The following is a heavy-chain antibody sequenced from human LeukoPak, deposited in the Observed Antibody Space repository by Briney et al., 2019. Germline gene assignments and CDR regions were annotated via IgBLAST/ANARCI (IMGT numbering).Heavy chain of an antibody. CDR3: AKIPPDYGVP. V-gene: IGHV3-23*01. CDR2: ISGSGGST. J-gene: IGHJ3*01. D-gene: IGHD4-17*01. Sequence: GGSLRLSCAASGFSFSFSNMNWVRQAPGKGLEWVSAISGSGGSTYYADSVKGRFTISRDNSKNTLYLQMNSLRAEDAAVYYCAKIPPDYGVPWGQGTMVTVSS. CDR1: GFSFSFSN.